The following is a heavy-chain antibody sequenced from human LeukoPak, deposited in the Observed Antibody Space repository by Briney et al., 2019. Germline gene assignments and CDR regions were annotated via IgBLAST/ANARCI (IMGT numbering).Heavy chain of an antibody. CDR3: AKDKVVRVTMVRADY. V-gene: IGHV3-23*01. Sequence: GGSLRLSCAASGFTFSSYAMSWVRQAPGKGLEWVSAISGSGGSTYYADSVKGRFTISRDNSENTLYLQMNSLRAEDTAVYYCAKDKVVRVTMVRADYWGQGTLVTVSS. D-gene: IGHD3-10*01. CDR1: GFTFSSYA. J-gene: IGHJ4*02. CDR2: ISGSGGST.